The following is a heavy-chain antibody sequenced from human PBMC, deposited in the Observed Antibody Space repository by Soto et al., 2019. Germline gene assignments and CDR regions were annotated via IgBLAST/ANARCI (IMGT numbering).Heavy chain of an antibody. D-gene: IGHD6-13*01. CDR1: GFTFSSYA. Sequence: GGSLRLSCAASGFTFSSYAMSWVRQAPGKGLEWVSAISGSGGSTYYADSVKGRFTISRDNSKNTLYLQMNSLRAEETAVYYCAKYSVLEKQQPPVIFLDYWGQGTLVTVSS. CDR2: ISGSGGST. J-gene: IGHJ4*02. V-gene: IGHV3-23*01. CDR3: AKYSVLEKQQPPVIFLDY.